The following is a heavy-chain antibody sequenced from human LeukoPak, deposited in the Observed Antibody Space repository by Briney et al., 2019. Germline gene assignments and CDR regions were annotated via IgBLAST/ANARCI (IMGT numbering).Heavy chain of an antibody. J-gene: IGHJ4*02. CDR2: IDWDDNK. V-gene: IGHV2-70*11. CDR1: GFSLSTSGMC. CDR3: ARIRSDYGSGSYPDY. Sequence: SGPALVKPTQTLTLTCTFSGFSLSTSGMCVSWIRQPPGKALEWLERIDWDDNKYYSTSLKTRLTISKDTSKNQVVLTMTNMDPVDTATYYCARIRSDYGSGSYPDYWGQGTLVTVSS. D-gene: IGHD3-10*01.